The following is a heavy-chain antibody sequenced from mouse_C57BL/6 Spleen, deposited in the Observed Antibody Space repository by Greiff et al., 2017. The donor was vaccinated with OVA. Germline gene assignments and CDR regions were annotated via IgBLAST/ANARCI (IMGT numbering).Heavy chain of an antibody. CDR1: GYSFTDYN. CDR3: ARYRFYGSSPLAMDY. Sequence: EVQVVESGPELVKPGASVKISCKASGYSFTDYNMNWVKQSNGKSLEWIGVINPNYGTTSYNQKFKGKATLTVDQSSSTAYMQLNSLTSEDSAVYYCARYRFYGSSPLAMDYWGQGTSVTVSS. V-gene: IGHV1-39*01. CDR2: INPNYGTT. J-gene: IGHJ4*01. D-gene: IGHD1-1*01.